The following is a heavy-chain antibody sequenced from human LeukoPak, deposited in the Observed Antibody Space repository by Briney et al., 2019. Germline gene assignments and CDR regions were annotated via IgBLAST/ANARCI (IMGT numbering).Heavy chain of an antibody. J-gene: IGHJ4*02. Sequence: GGSLRLSCAASGFTFSNYAMTWVRQAPGKGLEWVSTISDSGGGTYYADSVRGRFIISRDNSKNTLYLQMNSLRAEDTAVYYCARDQDYWGQGTLVTVSS. CDR3: ARDQDY. CDR2: ISDSGGGT. V-gene: IGHV3-23*01. CDR1: GFTFSNYA.